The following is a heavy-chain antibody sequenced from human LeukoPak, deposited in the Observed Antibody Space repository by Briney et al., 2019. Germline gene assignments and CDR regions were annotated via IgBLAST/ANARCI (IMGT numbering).Heavy chain of an antibody. CDR3: TYSRAFDY. D-gene: IGHD2-15*01. Sequence: SETLPLTCAVYSGSFSGYYWSWIRQPPGKGLEWIGEINHSGSTNYNPSLKSRVTISVDTSKNQFSPKLSSVTAADTAVYYCTYSRAFDYWGQGTLVTVSS. CDR2: INHSGST. J-gene: IGHJ4*02. V-gene: IGHV4-34*01. CDR1: SGSFSGYY.